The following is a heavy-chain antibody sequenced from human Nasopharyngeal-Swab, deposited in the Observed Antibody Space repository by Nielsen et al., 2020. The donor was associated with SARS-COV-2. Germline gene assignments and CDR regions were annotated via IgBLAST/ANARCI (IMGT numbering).Heavy chain of an antibody. Sequence: GGSLRLSFAAPGFTFSTYAISWVRQAPGKGLEWVPVISGSDYSTHYADSVKGRFTISRDNSKNTVSLQMNSLRAEDTAIYYCAKDRDSGDDSDDYYHYYGMDVWGQGTTVTVSS. CDR3: AKDRDSGDDSDDYYHYYGMDV. CDR1: GFTFSTYA. CDR2: ISGSDYST. D-gene: IGHD5-12*01. V-gene: IGHV3-23*01. J-gene: IGHJ6*02.